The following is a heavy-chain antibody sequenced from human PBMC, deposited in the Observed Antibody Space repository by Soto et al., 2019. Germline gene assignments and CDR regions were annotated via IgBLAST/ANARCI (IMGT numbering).Heavy chain of an antibody. V-gene: IGHV4-39*01. J-gene: IGHJ6*03. CDR1: GGSISSSSYY. Sequence: SETLSLTCTVSGGSISSSSYYWGWIRQPPGKGLEWIGSIYYSGSTYYNPSLKSRVTISVDTSKNRFSLKLSSVTAADTAVYYCARQQQPTVGYYYYYMDVWGKGTTVTVSS. CDR3: ARQQQPTVGYYYYYMDV. D-gene: IGHD6-13*01. CDR2: IYYSGST.